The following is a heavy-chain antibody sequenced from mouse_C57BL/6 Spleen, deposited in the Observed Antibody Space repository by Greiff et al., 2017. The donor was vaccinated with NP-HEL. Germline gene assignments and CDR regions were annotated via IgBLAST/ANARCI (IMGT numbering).Heavy chain of an antibody. CDR2: IYPGDGDT. V-gene: IGHV1-82*01. Sequence: VQLQQSGPELVKPGASVKISCKASGYAFSSSWMNWVKQRPGKGLEWIGRIYPGDGDTNYNGKFKGKATLTADKSSSTAYMQLSSLTSEDSAVYFCAREDGSSYDYWGQGTTLTVSS. J-gene: IGHJ2*01. CDR3: AREDGSSYDY. D-gene: IGHD1-1*01. CDR1: GYAFSSSW.